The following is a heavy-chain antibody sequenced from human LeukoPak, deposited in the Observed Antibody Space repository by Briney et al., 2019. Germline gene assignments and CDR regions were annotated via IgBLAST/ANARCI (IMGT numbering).Heavy chain of an antibody. V-gene: IGHV3-53*01. CDR1: GLIVSSNY. D-gene: IGHD3-10*01. CDR2: LYSGGSI. Sequence: GGSLRLSCAASGLIVSSNYMSWVRQAPGKGLEWVSALYSGGSIYYADSVKGRFTISRDNSKNTLYLQMNSLRAEDTAIYYCARDPSRGLYYFDHWGQGTLVTVSS. J-gene: IGHJ4*02. CDR3: ARDPSRGLYYFDH.